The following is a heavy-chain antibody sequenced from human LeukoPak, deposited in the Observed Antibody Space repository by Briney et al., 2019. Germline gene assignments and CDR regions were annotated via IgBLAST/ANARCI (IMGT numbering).Heavy chain of an antibody. CDR2: IYSGGHT. V-gene: IGHV3-53*01. CDR3: ARRGRIFGVVIIGYFDY. CDR1: GFIVTSNY. D-gene: IGHD3-3*01. J-gene: IGHJ4*02. Sequence: GGSLRLSCAASGFIVTSNYISWVRQAPGKGLEWVSIIYSGGHTYYADSVKGRFTISRDNAKNSLYLQMNSLRAEDTAVYYCARRGRIFGVVIIGYFDYWGQGTLVTVSS.